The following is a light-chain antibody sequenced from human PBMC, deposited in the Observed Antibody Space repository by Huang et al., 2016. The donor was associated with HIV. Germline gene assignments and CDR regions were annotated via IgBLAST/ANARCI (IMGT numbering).Light chain of an antibody. CDR2: WAS. V-gene: IGKV4-1*01. Sequence: DIVMTQSPDSLAVSLGERATINCKSSQSVLYSSTNKNHLGGDQQKPGQPPKLLIYWASTRESGVPDRFSGSGSGTDFTLTISSLQAEDVAVYYCHQYFSPPPTFGQGTRLEIK. J-gene: IGKJ5*01. CDR3: HQYFSPPPT. CDR1: QSVLYSSTNKNH.